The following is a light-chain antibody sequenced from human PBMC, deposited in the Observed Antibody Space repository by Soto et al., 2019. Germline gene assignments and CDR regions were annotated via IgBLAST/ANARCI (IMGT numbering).Light chain of an antibody. V-gene: IGKV3-20*01. CDR3: QLYGGSPIFS. J-gene: IGKJ3*01. CDR2: GAS. Sequence: IVLTQSPGTLSLSPGERGTLSCRASQHIASSYLAWYQQKRGQPPRLLIYGASTRASGIPDTFSGSGSATAFNLTISRLEPEDFAVYYCQLYGGSPIFSFGPGTKVDIK. CDR1: QHIASSY.